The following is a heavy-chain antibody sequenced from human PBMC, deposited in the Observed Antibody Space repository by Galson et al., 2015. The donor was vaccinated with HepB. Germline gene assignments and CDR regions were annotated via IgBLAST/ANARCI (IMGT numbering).Heavy chain of an antibody. D-gene: IGHD4-23*01. V-gene: IGHV1-3*01. Sequence: SVKVSCKASGYTFTGYAIHWVRQAPGQRLEWMGWIHADNGNTKYSQKFQGRITITRDTSATTTYMELSSLRSEDTTVYYCARVVDGGIGWTRPLIYWGQGTLVTVSS. J-gene: IGHJ4*02. CDR2: IHADNGNT. CDR3: ARVVDGGIGWTRPLIY. CDR1: GYTFTGYA.